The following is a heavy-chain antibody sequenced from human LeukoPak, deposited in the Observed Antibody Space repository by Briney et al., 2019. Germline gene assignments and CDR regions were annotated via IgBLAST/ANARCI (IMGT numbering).Heavy chain of an antibody. J-gene: IGHJ4*02. CDR3: ARDSCSSSSCYRRFDS. CDR1: GFTFSSYS. D-gene: IGHD2-2*02. CDR2: ISSSSSYI. Sequence: PGGSLRLSCAASGFTFSSYSMNWVRQARGKGLELVSSISSSSSYIYYADSVKGRFTISRDNAKNSLYLQMNSLRAEDTAVHYCARDSCSSSSCYRRFDSWGQGTRVTVSS. V-gene: IGHV3-21*01.